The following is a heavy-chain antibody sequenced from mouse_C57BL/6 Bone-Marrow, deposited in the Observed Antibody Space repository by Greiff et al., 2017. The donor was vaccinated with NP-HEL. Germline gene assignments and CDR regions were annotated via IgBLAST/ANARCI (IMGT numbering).Heavy chain of an antibody. Sequence: QVQLQQSGAELMKPGASVKLSCKAPGSTFTGYWIEWVKQRPGHGLEWIGELLPGSGSTNYNEKFKGKATFTADTSSNTAYMQLSSLTTEDYAIYYCARRGYYYGSLYWYFDVWGTGTTVTVSS. CDR1: GSTFTGYW. V-gene: IGHV1-9*01. J-gene: IGHJ1*03. CDR2: LLPGSGST. CDR3: ARRGYYYGSLYWYFDV. D-gene: IGHD1-1*01.